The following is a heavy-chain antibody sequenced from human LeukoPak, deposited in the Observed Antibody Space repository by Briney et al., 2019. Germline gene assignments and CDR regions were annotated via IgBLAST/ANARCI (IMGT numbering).Heavy chain of an antibody. CDR1: GFTFDDYA. V-gene: IGHV3-9*01. CDR3: AKDLKYNWNDPPYYFDY. Sequence: GGSLRLSCAASGFTFDDYAMHWVRQAPGKGLEWVSGISWNSGSIGYADSVKGRFTISRDNAKNSLYLQMNSLRAEDTAVYYCAKDLKYNWNDPPYYFDYWGQGTLVTVSS. J-gene: IGHJ4*02. D-gene: IGHD1-1*01. CDR2: ISWNSGSI.